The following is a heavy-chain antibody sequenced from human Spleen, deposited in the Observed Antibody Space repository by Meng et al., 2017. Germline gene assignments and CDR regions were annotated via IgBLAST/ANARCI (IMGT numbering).Heavy chain of an antibody. J-gene: IGHJ5*02. CDR2: IIPIFGTA. D-gene: IGHD6-19*01. CDR3: AREGVAVAPWFDP. V-gene: IGHV1-69*06. Sequence: VWLVQAGAEVKKPGSSVKVSCKASGGTFSSYAISWVRQAPGQGLEWMGGIIPIFGTANYAQKFQGRVTITADKSTSTAYMELSSLRSEDTAVYYCAREGVAVAPWFDPWGQGTLVTVSS. CDR1: GGTFSSYA.